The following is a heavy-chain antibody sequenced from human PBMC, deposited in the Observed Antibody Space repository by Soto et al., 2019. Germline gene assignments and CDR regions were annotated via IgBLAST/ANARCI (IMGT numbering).Heavy chain of an antibody. CDR3: ARAQGDILTGYYLPGSNFDY. CDR2: IYYSGST. CDR1: GGSIGSGRYY. Sequence: SETLSLTCSVAGGSIGSGRYYWSWIRQHPGKGLEWIGYIYYSGSTYYNPSLKSRVTISVDTSKNQFSLKLSSVTAADTAVYYCARAQGDILTGYYLPGSNFDYWGQGTLVTVSS. V-gene: IGHV4-31*03. J-gene: IGHJ4*02. D-gene: IGHD3-9*01.